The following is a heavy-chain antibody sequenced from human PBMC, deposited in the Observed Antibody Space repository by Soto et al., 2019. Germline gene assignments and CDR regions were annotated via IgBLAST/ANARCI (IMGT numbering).Heavy chain of an antibody. D-gene: IGHD4-17*01. Sequence: QVQLVESGGGLVKPGGSLRLSCAASGFTFSDYYMSWIRQAPGKGLEWVSYISTSGNTVYYADSVKGRFTISRDDAKNSLYLQMNSLRAEDTAVYYCARDPPTVTTSSFDYWGQGTLVTVSS. CDR1: GFTFSDYY. CDR2: ISTSGNTV. V-gene: IGHV3-11*01. CDR3: ARDPPTVTTSSFDY. J-gene: IGHJ4*02.